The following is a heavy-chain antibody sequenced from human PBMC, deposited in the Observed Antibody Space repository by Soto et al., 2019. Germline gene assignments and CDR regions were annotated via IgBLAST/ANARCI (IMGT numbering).Heavy chain of an antibody. CDR3: ARDGRYFDWLPSPPFDY. J-gene: IGHJ4*02. D-gene: IGHD3-9*01. CDR1: GYTFTSYG. V-gene: IGHV1-18*01. Sequence: QVQLVQSGAEVKKPGASVKVSCKASGYTFTSYGISWVRQAPGQGLEWMGWISAYNGNTNYAQKLRGRVTMTTDTSTSTAYMELRSLRSDDTAVYYCARDGRYFDWLPSPPFDYWGQGTLVTVSS. CDR2: ISAYNGNT.